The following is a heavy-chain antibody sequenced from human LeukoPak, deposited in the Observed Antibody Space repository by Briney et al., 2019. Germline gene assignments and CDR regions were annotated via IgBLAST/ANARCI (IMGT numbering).Heavy chain of an antibody. Sequence: GGSLRLSCAASGFTFSSCAMSWVRQAPGKGLEWVSAISSSGGNTYYADSVKGRFTISRDNSKNTLYLQMNSLRAEDTAVYYCAKGGSDYDDHGYSFDYWGQGAPVTVSS. CDR3: AKGGSDYDDHGYSFDY. D-gene: IGHD1-26*01. V-gene: IGHV3-23*01. CDR2: ISSSGGNT. J-gene: IGHJ4*02. CDR1: GFTFSSCA.